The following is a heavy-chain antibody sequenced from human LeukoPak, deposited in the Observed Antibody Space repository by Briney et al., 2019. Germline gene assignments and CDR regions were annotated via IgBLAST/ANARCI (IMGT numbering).Heavy chain of an antibody. V-gene: IGHV1-58*02. CDR3: AALWDTRGGYFDY. CDR2: IVVGSGNT. Sequence: SVKVSCKASGFTFTSSAMQWVRPARGQRRSWIGWIVVGSGNTNYAQKFRERVTITRDMSTSTAYMELSSLRSEDTAVYYCAALWDTRGGYFDYWGQGTLVTVSS. CDR1: GFTFTSSA. D-gene: IGHD3-10*01. J-gene: IGHJ4*02.